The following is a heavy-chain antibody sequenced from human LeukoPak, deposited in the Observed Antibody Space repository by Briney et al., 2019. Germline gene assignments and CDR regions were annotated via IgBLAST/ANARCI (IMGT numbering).Heavy chain of an antibody. D-gene: IGHD2-8*01. V-gene: IGHV3-7*04. J-gene: IGHJ4*02. CDR3: ARASGVSVPAGY. CDR1: GFTFSDYW. CDR2: IKQDGSEM. Sequence: GGSLRLSCAASGFTFSDYWMTWVRQAPGKGLEWVANIKQDGSEMYYVDSVKGRFTISRDNAKNSVYLQMNSLRAEDTAVYYCARASGVSVPAGYWGQGTLVTVSS.